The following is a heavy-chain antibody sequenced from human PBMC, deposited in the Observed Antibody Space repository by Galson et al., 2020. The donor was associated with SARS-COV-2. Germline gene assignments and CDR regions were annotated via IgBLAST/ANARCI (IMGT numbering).Heavy chain of an antibody. D-gene: IGHD2-2*01. Sequence: ASVKVSCKVSGYTLTELSMHWVRQAPGKGLEWMGGFDPEDGETIYAQKFQGRVTMTEDTSTDTAYMELSSLRSEDTAVYYCARGIVVVPAGLYYYYGMDVWGEGTTVTVSS. J-gene: IGHJ6*04. CDR3: ARGIVVVPAGLYYYYGMDV. V-gene: IGHV1-24*01. CDR1: GYTLTELS. CDR2: FDPEDGET.